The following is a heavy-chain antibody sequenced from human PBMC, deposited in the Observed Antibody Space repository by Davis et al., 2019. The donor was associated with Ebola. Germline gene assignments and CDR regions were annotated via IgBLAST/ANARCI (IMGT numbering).Heavy chain of an antibody. Sequence: MPSETLSLTCTVSGGSISDYYWTWIRQPPGKGLEWIAFIYHNGNTNYNPSLKSRATISLDTSQNRFSLRLKSVTAADMAMYYCARLSSDVNWFDPWGQGTLVTVSS. D-gene: IGHD6-19*01. J-gene: IGHJ5*02. V-gene: IGHV4-59*08. CDR1: GGSISDYY. CDR2: IYHNGNT. CDR3: ARLSSDVNWFDP.